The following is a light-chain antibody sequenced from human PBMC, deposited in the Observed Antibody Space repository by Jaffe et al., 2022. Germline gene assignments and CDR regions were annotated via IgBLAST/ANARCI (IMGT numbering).Light chain of an antibody. V-gene: IGLV3-1*01. CDR1: KLGNKY. J-gene: IGLJ2*01. CDR3: QAWDSSVV. CDR2: QDT. Sequence: SYELTQPPSVSVSPGQTASITCSGDKLGNKYAYWYQQKPGQSPLLVIYQDTKRPSGIPERFSGSNSGNTATLTISGTQAMDEADYYCQAWDSSVVFGGGTKLTVL.